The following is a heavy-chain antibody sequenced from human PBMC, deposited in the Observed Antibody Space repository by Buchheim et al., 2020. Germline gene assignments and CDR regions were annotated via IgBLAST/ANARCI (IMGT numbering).Heavy chain of an antibody. J-gene: IGHJ5*02. CDR1: GDSLSSYY. CDR3: ARAPTYNRSRGWFDA. Sequence: QVQLQESGPGLVKPSETLSVTCNVSGDSLSSYYWSWIRQPPGKGLEWIGYMSYSGIAFFNYSLRSRVTISVYTSKNQLSLIVSSVTAADTAVYFCARAPTYNRSRGWFDAWGQGTL. D-gene: IGHD5-24*01. CDR2: MSYSGIA. V-gene: IGHV4-59*01.